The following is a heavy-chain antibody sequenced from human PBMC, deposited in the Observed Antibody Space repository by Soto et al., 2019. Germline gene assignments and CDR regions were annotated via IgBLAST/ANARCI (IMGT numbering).Heavy chain of an antibody. D-gene: IGHD3-10*01. J-gene: IGHJ3*02. Sequence: GGSLRLSCAASGFTFSSYAMSWVRQAPGKGLEWVSAISGSGGSTYYADSVKGRFTISRDNSKNTLYLQMNSLRAEDRAVYYCSKSFRDYYGSGSRDDAFDIWGQGTMGTLSS. CDR2: ISGSGGST. CDR3: SKSFRDYYGSGSRDDAFDI. CDR1: GFTFSSYA. V-gene: IGHV3-23*01.